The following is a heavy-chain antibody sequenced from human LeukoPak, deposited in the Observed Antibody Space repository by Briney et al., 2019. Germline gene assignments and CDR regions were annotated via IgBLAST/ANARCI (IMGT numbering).Heavy chain of an antibody. J-gene: IGHJ3*02. D-gene: IGHD2-2*01. V-gene: IGHV1-18*01. CDR2: ISGYNGNA. Sequence: GASVKVSCKASGYTFTNYGLSWVRQAPGQGLEWMGWISGYNGNATYTQKLQGRVIMTTDTPTTTAYMDLRSLRSDDTAVYYCARDAGYCSSETCYDDAFDIWGQGTMDTVSS. CDR3: ARDAGYCSSETCYDDAFDI. CDR1: GYTFTNYG.